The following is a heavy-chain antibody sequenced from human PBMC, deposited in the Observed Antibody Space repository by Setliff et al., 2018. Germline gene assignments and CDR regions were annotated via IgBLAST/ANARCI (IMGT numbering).Heavy chain of an antibody. CDR3: ARDGGSYGNYDN. CDR2: INQSGDT. D-gene: IGHD4-17*01. V-gene: IGHV1-46*01. CDR1: GYAFTTYH. J-gene: IGHJ4*02. Sequence: GASVKVSCKTSGYAFTTYHMHWVRQAPEQGLEWMGRINQSGDTGYAQKFQGRLTLTKDTSTGTHYMDVSSLRSDDTAVYYCARDGGSYGNYDNWGQGTLVTVSS.